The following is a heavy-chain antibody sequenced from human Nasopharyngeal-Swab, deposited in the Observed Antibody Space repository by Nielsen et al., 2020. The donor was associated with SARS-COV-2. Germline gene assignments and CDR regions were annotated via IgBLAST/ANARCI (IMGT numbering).Heavy chain of an antibody. D-gene: IGHD1-7*01. J-gene: IGHJ4*02. CDR2: IKEDGSQK. V-gene: IGHV3-7*03. CDR1: GFTFNTHW. Sequence: GGSLRLSCAASGFTFNTHWMNWARQAPGMGLEWVANIKEDGSQKNYADSVKGRFTISRDNSKNSLYLQMNSLRAEDTAVYYCAKVNWNSREGDKWGQGTLVTVSS. CDR3: AKVNWNSREGDK.